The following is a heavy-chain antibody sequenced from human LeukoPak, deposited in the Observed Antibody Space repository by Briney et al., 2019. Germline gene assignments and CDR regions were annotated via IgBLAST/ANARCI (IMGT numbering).Heavy chain of an antibody. CDR3: ARAASYNLDY. V-gene: IGHV4-38-2*02. CDR1: GYSISSGYY. Sequence: SETLSLTCTVSGYSISSGYYWGWIRQPPGKGLEWVGSIYHSGSTYYNPSLKSRVTISVDKSKNQFSLKLSSVTAADTAVYYCARAASYNLDYWGQGTLVTVSS. CDR2: IYHSGST. D-gene: IGHD1-1*01. J-gene: IGHJ4*02.